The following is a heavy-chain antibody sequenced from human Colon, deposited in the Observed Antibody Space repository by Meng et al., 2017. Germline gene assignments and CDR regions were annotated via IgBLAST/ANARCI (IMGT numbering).Heavy chain of an antibody. CDR2: MSDSGTT. Sequence: QVHLHESGPGLVRPSDDLHLVCTVSGGSIKSGGYHWSCVRQHPGKGLEYIGFMSDSGTTDYNPSLRSRVSISEIGSSKNQFSLTLRSVTAADTATYFCARDTLYGTDYWGQGVLVTVSS. CDR3: ARDTLYGTDY. CDR1: GGSIKSGGYH. J-gene: IGHJ4*02. V-gene: IGHV4-31*03. D-gene: IGHD4-17*01.